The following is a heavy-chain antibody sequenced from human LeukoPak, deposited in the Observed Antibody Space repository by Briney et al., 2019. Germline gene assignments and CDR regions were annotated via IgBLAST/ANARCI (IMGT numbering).Heavy chain of an antibody. CDR3: ARGGSSWSTYYFDY. CDR2: INPNSGGT. Sequence: GASVKVSCKASGYTFTGYYMHWVRQAPGQGLEWMGWINPNSGGTNYAQKFQGWVTMTRDTSISTAYMELSRLRSDDTAVYYCARGGSSWSTYYFDYWGQGTLVTVSS. D-gene: IGHD6-13*01. V-gene: IGHV1-2*04. CDR1: GYTFTGYY. J-gene: IGHJ4*02.